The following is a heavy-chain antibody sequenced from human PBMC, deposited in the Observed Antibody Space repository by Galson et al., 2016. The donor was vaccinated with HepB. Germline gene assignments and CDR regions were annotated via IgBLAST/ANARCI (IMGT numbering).Heavy chain of an antibody. CDR2: ISGSGGST. Sequence: SLRLSCAASGFTFSSYAMSWVRQAPGKGLEWVSTISGSGGSTYNADSVKGRFTISRDNSKNTLYLQVNSLRAEDTAVYYCAKGDGSGDYLGYYYYYGLDVWGQGTTVTVSS. J-gene: IGHJ6*02. V-gene: IGHV3-23*01. CDR3: AKGDGSGDYLGYYYYYGLDV. CDR1: GFTFSSYA. D-gene: IGHD4-17*01.